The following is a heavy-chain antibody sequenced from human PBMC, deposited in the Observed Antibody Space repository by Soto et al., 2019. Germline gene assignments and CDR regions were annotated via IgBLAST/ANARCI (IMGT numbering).Heavy chain of an antibody. J-gene: IGHJ5*02. CDR1: GGSISSTSYY. Sequence: PSETLSLTCTVSGGSISSTSYYWGWIRQPPGKGLEWIGYIYYSGSTNYNPSLKSRVTISVDTSKNQFSLKLSSVTAADTAVYYCARRYSSSWYRTGWFDPWGQGTLVTVSS. CDR2: IYYSGST. V-gene: IGHV4-61*05. D-gene: IGHD6-13*01. CDR3: ARRYSSSWYRTGWFDP.